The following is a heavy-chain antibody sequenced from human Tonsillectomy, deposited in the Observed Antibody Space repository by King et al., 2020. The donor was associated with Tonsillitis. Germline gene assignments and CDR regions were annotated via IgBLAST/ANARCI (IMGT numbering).Heavy chain of an antibody. CDR2: IWYDGINK. D-gene: IGHD3-10*01. CDR3: ARDAFTMVRGAIKPSY. Sequence: VQLVESGGGVVQPGRSLRLSCAASGFTFSSYGMHWVRQAPGKGLEWVALIWYDGINKYYVDSVKGRFTISIDDSTNTLYLQMNSLRAEDTAVYYCARDAFTMVRGAIKPSYWGQGTLVTVSS. CDR1: GFTFSSYG. V-gene: IGHV3-33*01. J-gene: IGHJ4*02.